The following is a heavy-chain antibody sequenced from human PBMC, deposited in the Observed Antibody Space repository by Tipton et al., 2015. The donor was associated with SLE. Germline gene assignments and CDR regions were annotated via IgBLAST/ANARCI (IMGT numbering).Heavy chain of an antibody. CDR2: ISESGDT. CDR1: GGFIIGFY. V-gene: IGHV4-59*01. Sequence: TLSLTCSVSGGFIIGFYWIWIRQPPGRGLEWIGYISESGDTNYNPSLKSRVTMSVDTSKNQFSLKLTSLTAADTAVYFCARVRRSYYSDYSFDYWGPGTLVTVSS. D-gene: IGHD3-10*01. J-gene: IGHJ4*02. CDR3: ARVRRSYYSDYSFDY.